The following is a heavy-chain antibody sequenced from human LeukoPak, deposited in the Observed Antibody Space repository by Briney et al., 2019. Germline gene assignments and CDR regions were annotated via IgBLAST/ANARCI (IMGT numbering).Heavy chain of an antibody. CDR2: ISSSSSTI. CDR1: GFTVSSNY. D-gene: IGHD6-19*01. J-gene: IGHJ4*02. Sequence: GGSLRLSCAASGFTVSSNYMNWVRQAPGKGLEWVSYISSSSSTIYYADSVKGRFTISRDNAKNSLYLQMNSLRAEDTAVYYCARDRWLLDYWGQGTLVTVSS. V-gene: IGHV3-48*01. CDR3: ARDRWLLDY.